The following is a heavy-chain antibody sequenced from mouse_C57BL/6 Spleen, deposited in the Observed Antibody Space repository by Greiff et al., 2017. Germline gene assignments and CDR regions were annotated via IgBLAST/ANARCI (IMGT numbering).Heavy chain of an antibody. CDR3: ARSEWLLKDGY. CDR2: IYPRSGNT. D-gene: IGHD2-3*01. CDR1: GYTFTSYG. J-gene: IGHJ4*01. V-gene: IGHV1-81*01. Sequence: QVHVKQSGAELARPGASVKLSCKASGYTFTSYGISWVKQRTGQGLEWIGEIYPRSGNTYYNEKFKGQATLTADKSSSTAYMELRSLTSEDSAVYFCARSEWLLKDGYWGQGTSGTVSS.